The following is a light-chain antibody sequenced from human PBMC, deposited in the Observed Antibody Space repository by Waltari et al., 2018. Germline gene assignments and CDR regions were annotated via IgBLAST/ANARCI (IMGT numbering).Light chain of an antibody. CDR1: SSDGGAYNY. Sequence: QSALTQPASVSGSPGQSIAISCTGTSSDGGAYNYVSWYQQHPGKAPKVIIYDVSKRPSGISSRFSGSKSDNTASLTISGLQAEDEADYFCYSFAGYTTFYVFGSGTKVTVL. CDR2: DVS. J-gene: IGLJ1*01. V-gene: IGLV2-23*02. CDR3: YSFAGYTTFYV.